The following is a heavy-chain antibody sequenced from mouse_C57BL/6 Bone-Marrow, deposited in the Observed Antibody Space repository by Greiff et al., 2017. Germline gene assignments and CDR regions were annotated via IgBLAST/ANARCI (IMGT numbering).Heavy chain of an antibody. J-gene: IGHJ1*03. V-gene: IGHV5-6*01. CDR2: ISSGGSYT. CDR3: AREGVFITTVVATGYFDV. D-gene: IGHD1-1*01. Sequence: DVQLQESGGDLVKPGGSLKLSCAASGFTFSSYGMSWVRQTPDKRLEWVATISSGGSYTYYPDSVKGRFTISRDNAKNTLYLQMSSLKSEDTAMYYCAREGVFITTVVATGYFDVWGTGTTVTVSS. CDR1: GFTFSSYG.